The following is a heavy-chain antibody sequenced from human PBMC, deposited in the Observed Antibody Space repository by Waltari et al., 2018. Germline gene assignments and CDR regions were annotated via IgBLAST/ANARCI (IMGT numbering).Heavy chain of an antibody. Sequence: QVQLQESGPGLVKPSETLSLTCTVSGGSISSHYWSWIRQPPGKGLEWIGYIYYSGSTNYNPSLKSRVTISVDTSKNQFSLKLSSVTAADTAVYYCARDGTYYDFWSGYPSYWYFDLWGRGTLVTVSS. CDR2: IYYSGST. CDR3: ARDGTYYDFWSGYPSYWYFDL. D-gene: IGHD3-3*01. CDR1: GGSISSHY. J-gene: IGHJ2*01. V-gene: IGHV4-59*11.